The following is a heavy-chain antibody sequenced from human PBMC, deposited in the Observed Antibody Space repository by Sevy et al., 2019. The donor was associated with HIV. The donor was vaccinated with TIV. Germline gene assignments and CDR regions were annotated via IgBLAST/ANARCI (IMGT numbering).Heavy chain of an antibody. CDR1: GFTFSSYS. Sequence: GESLKISCAASGFTFSSYSMNWVRQAPGKGLEWVSYISSSSSTIYYADSVKGRFTISRDNAKNSLYLQMNSLRDEDTAVYYCARDGESIVVVTAIQVGAFDIWGQGTMVTVSS. CDR2: ISSSSSTI. D-gene: IGHD2-21*02. V-gene: IGHV3-48*02. J-gene: IGHJ3*02. CDR3: ARDGESIVVVTAIQVGAFDI.